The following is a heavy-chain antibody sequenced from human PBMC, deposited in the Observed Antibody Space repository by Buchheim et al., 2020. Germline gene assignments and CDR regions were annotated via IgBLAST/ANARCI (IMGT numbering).Heavy chain of an antibody. CDR1: GGSISSGGYY. V-gene: IGHV4-31*01. CDR3: ARDPGYNSHGYYYAYFDY. CDR2: LYYSGST. D-gene: IGHD3-22*01. J-gene: IGHJ4*02. Sequence: QVQLQESGPGLVKPSQTLSLTCTVSGGSISSGGYYWSWIRQHPGKGPEWIGYLYYSGSTFYNPSLKSPVTILVDTSKDPFSLKLSSVTAADTAVYYCARDPGYNSHGYYYAYFDYWGQGTL.